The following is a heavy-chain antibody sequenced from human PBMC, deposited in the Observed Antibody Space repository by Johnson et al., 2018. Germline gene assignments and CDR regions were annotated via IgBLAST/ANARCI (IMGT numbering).Heavy chain of an antibody. Sequence: QVQLVQSGGGVVQPGRSLRLSCAASGFTFSSYGMHWVRQAPGKGLEWVAVISYDGSNKYYADSVKGRFTLSRDNSKNTLYLQMNSLRAEDTAVYYCAKDITMVRGVIRDPEDYYYYGMDVWGQGTTVTVSS. J-gene: IGHJ6*02. CDR3: AKDITMVRGVIRDPEDYYYYGMDV. V-gene: IGHV3-30*18. D-gene: IGHD3-10*01. CDR2: ISYDGSNK. CDR1: GFTFSSYG.